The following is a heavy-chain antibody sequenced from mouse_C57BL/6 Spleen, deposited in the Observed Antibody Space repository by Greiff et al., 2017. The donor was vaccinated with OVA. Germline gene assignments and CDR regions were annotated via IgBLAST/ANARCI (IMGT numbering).Heavy chain of an antibody. V-gene: IGHV5-17*01. CDR1: GFTFSDYG. CDR2: ISSGSSTI. CDR3: AKALRYYAMDY. D-gene: IGHD1-1*01. J-gene: IGHJ4*01. Sequence: EVKLMESGGGLVKPGGSLKLSCAASGFTFSDYGMHWVRQAPEKGLEWVAYISSGSSTIYYADTVKGRFTISRDNAKNPLFLQMTSLRSEDAAMYYCAKALRYYAMDYWGQGTSVTVSS.